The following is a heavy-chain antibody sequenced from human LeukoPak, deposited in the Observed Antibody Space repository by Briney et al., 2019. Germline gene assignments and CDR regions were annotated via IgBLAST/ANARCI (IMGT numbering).Heavy chain of an antibody. Sequence: GGSLTLSCAASGFTFSTYAMSWVRQAPGKGLEWVSSVCDSDAGTYYVDSVKGRFTISRDNSKNTLYLQMNSLRAEDTALYYCAKGVGATPFDYWGQGTLVTVCS. CDR2: VCDSDAGT. CDR3: AKGVGATPFDY. J-gene: IGHJ4*02. V-gene: IGHV3-23*01. CDR1: GFTFSTYA. D-gene: IGHD1-26*01.